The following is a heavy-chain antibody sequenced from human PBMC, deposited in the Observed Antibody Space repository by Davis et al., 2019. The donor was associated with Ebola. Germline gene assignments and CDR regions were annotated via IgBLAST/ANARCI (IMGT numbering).Heavy chain of an antibody. J-gene: IGHJ6*04. Sequence: GESLKISCAASGFTFSSYAMSWVRQAPGKGLEWVSTISSSGSTIYYADSVKGRFTISRDNAKNSLYLQMNSLRAEDTAVYYCARDLDTAMVAYYYYGMDVWGKGTTVTVSS. CDR1: GFTFSSYA. CDR2: ISSSGSTI. CDR3: ARDLDTAMVAYYYYGMDV. D-gene: IGHD5-18*01. V-gene: IGHV3-21*04.